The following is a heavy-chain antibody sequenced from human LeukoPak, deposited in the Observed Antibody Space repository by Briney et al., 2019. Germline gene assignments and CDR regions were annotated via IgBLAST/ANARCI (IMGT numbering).Heavy chain of an antibody. CDR2: INPSGGST. Sequence: ASVKVSCKASGYTFTSYGISWVRRAPGQGLEWMGIINPSGGSTSYAQKFQGRVTMTRDMSTSTVYMELSSLRSDDTAVYYCARVSREQQPWEYYYYYYMDVWGKGTTVTVSS. V-gene: IGHV1-46*01. CDR1: GYTFTSYG. D-gene: IGHD6-13*01. J-gene: IGHJ6*03. CDR3: ARVSREQQPWEYYYYYYMDV.